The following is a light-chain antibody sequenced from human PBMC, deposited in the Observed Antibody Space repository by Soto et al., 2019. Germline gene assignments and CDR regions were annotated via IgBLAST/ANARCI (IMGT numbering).Light chain of an antibody. CDR2: DAS. J-gene: IGKJ3*01. Sequence: DIQLTQSPSSLSASVGDRVTITCQARQDISNHLNWYQQKPGKAPNLLIYDASALETGVPSRFSGGGSGTFFSFTINSLQPEYIATYYCQTHDCVPRFGPGTKVEI. V-gene: IGKV1-33*01. CDR1: QDISNH. CDR3: QTHDCVPR.